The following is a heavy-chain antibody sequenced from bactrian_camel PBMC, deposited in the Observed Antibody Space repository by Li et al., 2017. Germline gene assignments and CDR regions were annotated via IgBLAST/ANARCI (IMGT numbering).Heavy chain of an antibody. CDR1: ENIRDTYS. CDR3: AAEGLCWQLRFGN. J-gene: IGHJ4*01. D-gene: IGHD1*01. CDR2: IATVGGST. Sequence: HVQLVESGGGSVQAGGSLTLSCAVRENIRDTYSMGWFRRAPGKQREGVGVIATVGGSTNYADSVKGRFAISQDGAGKTVYLQMNSLKPEDTAMYGCAAEGLCWQLRFGNWGQGTQVTVS. V-gene: IGHV3S53*01.